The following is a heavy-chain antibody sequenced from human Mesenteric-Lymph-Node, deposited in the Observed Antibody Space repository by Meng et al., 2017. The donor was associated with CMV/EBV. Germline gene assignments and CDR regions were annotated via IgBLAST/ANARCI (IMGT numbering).Heavy chain of an antibody. J-gene: IGHJ6*02. Sequence: GESLMISCAASGFTFSSYSMNWVRQAPGKGLEWVSSISSSSSYIYYADSVKGRFTISRDNAKNSLYLQMNSLKAEDTAVYYCARDMGGDKGVDVWGQGTTVTVSS. D-gene: IGHD2-21*01. CDR3: ARDMGGDKGVDV. V-gene: IGHV3-21*06. CDR1: GFTFSSYS. CDR2: ISSSSSYI.